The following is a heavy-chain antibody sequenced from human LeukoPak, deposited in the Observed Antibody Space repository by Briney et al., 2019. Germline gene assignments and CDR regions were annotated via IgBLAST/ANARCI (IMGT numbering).Heavy chain of an antibody. D-gene: IGHD3-10*01. J-gene: IGHJ4*02. CDR1: GGTFSSYA. Sequence: ASVKVSCKAFGGTFSSYAISWVRQAPGQGLEWMGGIIPIFGTANYAQKFQGRVTITTDESTSTAYMELSSLRSEDTAVYYCARGYGSGSYYTHLDYWGQGTLVTVSS. CDR2: IIPIFGTA. CDR3: ARGYGSGSYYTHLDY. V-gene: IGHV1-69*05.